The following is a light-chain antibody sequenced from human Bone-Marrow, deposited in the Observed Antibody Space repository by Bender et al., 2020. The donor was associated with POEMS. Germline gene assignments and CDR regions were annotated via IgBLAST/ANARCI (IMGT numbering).Light chain of an antibody. CDR3: CSYTGSNTWV. CDR1: SSDVGGYNY. Sequence: QSALTQPASVSGSPGQSITISCTGTSSDVGGYNYVSWYQQHPGKAPKLVIFDVSNRPSGVSNRFSGSKSGNTASLTISGLLAEDEADYYCCSYTGSNTWVFGGGTKLTVL. CDR2: DVS. J-gene: IGLJ3*02. V-gene: IGLV2-14*03.